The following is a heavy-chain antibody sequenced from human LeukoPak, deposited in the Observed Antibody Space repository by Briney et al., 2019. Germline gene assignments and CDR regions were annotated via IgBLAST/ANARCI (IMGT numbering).Heavy chain of an antibody. CDR2: MYYTGST. Sequence: SETLSLTCTVSSSSIISSSYYWGWIRQPPGKGLEYTASMYYTGSTYYNPSLKSRVTMSVDTSKNQFSLKLSSVTAADTAVYYCARRSGLVGNPARFDFWGQGALVTVSS. D-gene: IGHD6-25*01. V-gene: IGHV4-39*01. CDR1: SSSIISSSYY. J-gene: IGHJ4*02. CDR3: ARRSGLVGNPARFDF.